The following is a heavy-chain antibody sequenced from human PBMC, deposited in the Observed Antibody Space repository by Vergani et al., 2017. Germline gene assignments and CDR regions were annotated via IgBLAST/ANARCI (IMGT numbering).Heavy chain of an antibody. CDR3: AKDIKSSLFFDAFDI. CDR1: GFTFDDYA. V-gene: IGHV3-9*01. D-gene: IGHD2-2*01. J-gene: IGHJ3*02. Sequence: VQLVESGGGVVQPGRSLRLSCAASGFTFDDYAMHWVRQAPGKGLEWVSGISWNSGSIGYADSVKGRFTISRDNAKNSLYLQMNSLRAEDTAFYYCAKDIKSSLFFDAFDIWGQGTMVTVSS. CDR2: ISWNSGSI.